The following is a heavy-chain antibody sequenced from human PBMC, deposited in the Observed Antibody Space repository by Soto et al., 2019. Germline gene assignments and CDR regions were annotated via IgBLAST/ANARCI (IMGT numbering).Heavy chain of an antibody. Sequence: GGALRLSWAAYGFTFSSYIMNWVLQAPGKGLEWVSYISSSSSTIYYADSVKGRFTISRDNAKNSLYLQMNSLRDEDTAVYYCLSLPYSGYDSMDVWGQGTTVTVSS. V-gene: IGHV3-48*02. CDR2: ISSSSSTI. D-gene: IGHD5-12*01. CDR1: GFTFSSYI. J-gene: IGHJ6*02. CDR3: LSLPYSGYDSMDV.